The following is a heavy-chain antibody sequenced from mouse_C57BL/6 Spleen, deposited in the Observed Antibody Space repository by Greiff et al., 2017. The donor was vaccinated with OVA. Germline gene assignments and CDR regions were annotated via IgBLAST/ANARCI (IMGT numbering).Heavy chain of an antibody. CDR1: GFTFSDYG. Sequence: EVKLVESGGGLVKPGGSLKLSCAASGFTFSDYGMHWVRQAPEKGLEWVAYISSGSSTIYYADTVKGRFTISRDNAKITLFLQMTSLRSEDTAMYYCARANWENYFDYWGQGTTLTVSS. CDR3: ARANWENYFDY. V-gene: IGHV5-17*01. J-gene: IGHJ2*01. CDR2: ISSGSSTI. D-gene: IGHD4-1*01.